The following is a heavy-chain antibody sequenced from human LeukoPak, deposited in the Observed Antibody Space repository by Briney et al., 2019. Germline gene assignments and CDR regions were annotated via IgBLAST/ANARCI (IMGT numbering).Heavy chain of an antibody. J-gene: IGHJ4*02. V-gene: IGHV4-59*11. CDR2: IYYSGST. D-gene: IGHD6-13*01. CDR1: GRSISSHY. Sequence: PSETLSLTCTVSGRSISSHYWSWIRQPPGKGLEWIGYIYYSGSTTDNPSLKSRVPISVDTSKTQFSLKRSSVTAAETAVYYCARQGIAAASFDYWGQGPLVTVSS. CDR3: ARQGIAAASFDY.